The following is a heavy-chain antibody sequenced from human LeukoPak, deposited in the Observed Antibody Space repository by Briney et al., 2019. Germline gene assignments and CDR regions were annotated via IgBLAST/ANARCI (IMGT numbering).Heavy chain of an antibody. J-gene: IGHJ4*02. CDR3: ARGEDFERYYLAY. Sequence: SETLSLTCAVSGDSITSSNWWSWVRQPPGKGLEWIGYIYYTGTTNYNPLFESRATISVDTSKNQFSLKLTSVTAADTAVYFCARGEDFERYYLAYWGQGTLVTVSS. V-gene: IGHV4-4*02. CDR2: IYYTGTT. D-gene: IGHD3-9*01. CDR1: GDSITSSNW.